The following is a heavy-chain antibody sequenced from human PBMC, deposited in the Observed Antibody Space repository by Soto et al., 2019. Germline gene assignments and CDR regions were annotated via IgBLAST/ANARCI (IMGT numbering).Heavy chain of an antibody. CDR3: AREGTYYYDSSGYYPSFLVY. V-gene: IGHV1-69*01. CDR2: IVPMYGTA. J-gene: IGHJ4*02. D-gene: IGHD3-22*01. Sequence: QVQLVQSGAEVKKPGSSVKVSCKSSGGTFSSYALNWVRQAPGQGLEWMGGIVPMYGTANYAQKFQGRVTITADESTSTAYMELSSLRSEDTAVYYCAREGTYYYDSSGYYPSFLVYWGQGTLVTVSS. CDR1: GGTFSSYA.